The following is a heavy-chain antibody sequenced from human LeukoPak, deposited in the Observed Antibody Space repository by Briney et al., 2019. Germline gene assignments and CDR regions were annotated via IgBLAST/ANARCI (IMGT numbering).Heavy chain of an antibody. CDR2: IWYDGSQK. D-gene: IGHD1-26*01. CDR3: ARDLGSWDYKTCYFDA. CDR1: GFSFSTHG. V-gene: IGHV3-33*01. Sequence: PGETLTLTCAASGFSFSTHGLHWVRQAPGKGLEWVGVIWYDGSQKKYADSVKGRFTISRDDSKSMVYLQMNSLRADDTAVYHCARDLGSWDYKTCYFDAWGQGTRVTVSS. J-gene: IGHJ5*02.